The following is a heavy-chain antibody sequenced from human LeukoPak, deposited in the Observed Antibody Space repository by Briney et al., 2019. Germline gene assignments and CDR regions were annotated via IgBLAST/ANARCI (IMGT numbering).Heavy chain of an antibody. Sequence: ASVKVSCKASGYTFTSYGISRVRQAPGQGLEWMGWISAYNGDTNYAQKLQGRVTMTTDTSTSTAYMELRSLRSDDTAVYYCARGPHLNYGDYEFYYYYYGMDVWGQGTTVPVSS. D-gene: IGHD4-17*01. CDR2: ISAYNGDT. J-gene: IGHJ6*02. V-gene: IGHV1-18*01. CDR1: GYTFTSYG. CDR3: ARGPHLNYGDYEFYYYYYGMDV.